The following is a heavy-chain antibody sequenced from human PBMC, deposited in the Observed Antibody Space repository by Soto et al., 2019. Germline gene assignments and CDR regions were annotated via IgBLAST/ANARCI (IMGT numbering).Heavy chain of an antibody. D-gene: IGHD7-27*01. CDR1: GFTFSSHG. CDR2: IDSDGGTI. Sequence: GGSLRLSCAASGFTFSSHGMHWVRQAPGKGLMWVSRIDSDGGTIDYADSVEGRFTISRDNVKNTLYLQMNSLRAEDTAVYYCARNNWGIDYWGQRVLVTVSS. CDR3: ARNNWGIDY. V-gene: IGHV3-74*01. J-gene: IGHJ4*02.